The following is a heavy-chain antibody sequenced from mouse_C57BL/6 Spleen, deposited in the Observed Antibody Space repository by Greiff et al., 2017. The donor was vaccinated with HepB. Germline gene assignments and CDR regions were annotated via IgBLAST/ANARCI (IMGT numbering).Heavy chain of an antibody. CDR1: GFTFSSYA. V-gene: IGHV5-9-1*02. CDR2: ISSGGDYI. D-gene: IGHD2-5*01. Sequence: EVKLMESGEGLVKPGGSLKLSCAASGFTFSSYAMSWVRQTPEKRLEWVAYISSGGDYIYYADTVKGRFTISRDNARNTLYLQMSSLKSEDTAMYYCTREGYSKFAYWGQGTLVTVSA. CDR3: TREGYSKFAY. J-gene: IGHJ3*01.